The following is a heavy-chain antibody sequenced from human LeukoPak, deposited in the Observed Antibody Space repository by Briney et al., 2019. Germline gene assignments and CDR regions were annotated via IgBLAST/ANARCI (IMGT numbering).Heavy chain of an antibody. CDR1: GFTVSSNY. J-gene: IGHJ5*02. CDR2: INSDGSST. CDR3: ARRRAVAGSYWFDP. D-gene: IGHD6-19*01. Sequence: PGGSLRLSCAASGFTVSSNYMSWVRQAPGKGLVWVSRINSDGSSTSYADSVKGRFTISRDNAKNTLYLQMNSLRAEDTAVYYCARRRAVAGSYWFDPWGQGTLVTVSS. V-gene: IGHV3-74*01.